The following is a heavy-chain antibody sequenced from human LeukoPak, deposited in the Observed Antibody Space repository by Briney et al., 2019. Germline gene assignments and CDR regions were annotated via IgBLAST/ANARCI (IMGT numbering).Heavy chain of an antibody. V-gene: IGHV4-39*07. CDR3: ARVPKTFVWAMATIKAAQYYLDY. D-gene: IGHD5-24*01. CDR1: GGSISSSSYY. Sequence: SETLSLTCTVSGGSISSSSYYWGWIRQPPGKGLEWIGSIYYSGSTYYNPSLKSRVTISVDTSKNQFSLKLSSVTAADTAVYYCARVPKTFVWAMATIKAAQYYLDYWGQGTLVTVSS. J-gene: IGHJ4*02. CDR2: IYYSGST.